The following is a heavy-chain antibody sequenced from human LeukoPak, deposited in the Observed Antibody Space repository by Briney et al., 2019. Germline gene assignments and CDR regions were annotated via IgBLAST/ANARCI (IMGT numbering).Heavy chain of an antibody. J-gene: IGHJ4*02. Sequence: SGGSLRLSCAASGFTFNDYPMHWVRQAPGKGLEWVSLISGDGSVTYYADSVKGRFTISRDNSKNSLYLQMNSLRFEDTALYYCATGSQPGTTFDYWGQGTLVTASS. CDR3: ATGSQPGTTFDY. V-gene: IGHV3-43*02. CDR2: ISGDGSVT. CDR1: GFTFNDYP. D-gene: IGHD1-14*01.